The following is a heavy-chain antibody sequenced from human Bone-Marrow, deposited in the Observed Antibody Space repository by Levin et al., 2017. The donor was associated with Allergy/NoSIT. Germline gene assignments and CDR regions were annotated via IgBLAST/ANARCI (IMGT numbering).Heavy chain of an antibody. CDR2: IKQDGSEK. CDR3: AREEGSELWFGNYYYYMDG. D-gene: IGHD3-10*01. J-gene: IGHJ6*03. Sequence: GESLKISCAASGFTFSSYWMSWVRQAPGKGLEWVANIKQDGSEKYYVDSVKGRFTISRDNAKNSLYLQMNSLRAEDTAVYYCAREEGSELWFGNYYYYMDGWGKGTTVTVSS. CDR1: GFTFSSYW. V-gene: IGHV3-7*04.